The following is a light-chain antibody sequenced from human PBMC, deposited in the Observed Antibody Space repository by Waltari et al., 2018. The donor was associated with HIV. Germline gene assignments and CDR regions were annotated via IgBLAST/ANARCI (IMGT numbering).Light chain of an antibody. J-gene: IGKJ2*01. CDR2: GAS. Sequence: EIVLTQSPGTLSLSPGERAALYCRASQSISSGYVAWFQQKPGQAPRVVIYGASSRATGIPDRFSGSGSGTDFTLTISRLEPEDFAVYYCQQYGTSPDTFGQGTRLEIK. CDR3: QQYGTSPDT. CDR1: QSISSGY. V-gene: IGKV3-20*01.